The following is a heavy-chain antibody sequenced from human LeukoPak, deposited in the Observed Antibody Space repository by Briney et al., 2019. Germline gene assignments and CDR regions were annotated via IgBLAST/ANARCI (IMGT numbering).Heavy chain of an antibody. CDR3: ARSSTIAVAGLTQG. Sequence: ASVKVSCKASGYTFTGYYMHWVRQAPGQGLEWIGRINPNCGGTNYAQKFQGRVTMTRDTSISTAYMELSRLRSDDTAVYYCARSSTIAVAGLTQGWGQGTLVTVSS. V-gene: IGHV1-2*06. D-gene: IGHD6-19*01. CDR1: GYTFTGYY. J-gene: IGHJ4*02. CDR2: INPNCGGT.